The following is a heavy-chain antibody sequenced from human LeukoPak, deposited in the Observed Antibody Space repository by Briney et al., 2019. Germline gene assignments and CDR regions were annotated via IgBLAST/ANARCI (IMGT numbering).Heavy chain of an antibody. CDR1: GGSINFYY. CDR3: ARVYGDYVYYYYYGMDV. Sequence: SETLSLTCTVSGGSINFYYWSWIRQPAGKGLEWIGRIYSTGSTNCSPSLKSRVTMSVDKSKNQFSLKLSSVTAADTAVYYCARVYGDYVYYYYYGMDVWGQGTTVTVSS. V-gene: IGHV4-4*07. J-gene: IGHJ6*02. CDR2: IYSTGST. D-gene: IGHD4-17*01.